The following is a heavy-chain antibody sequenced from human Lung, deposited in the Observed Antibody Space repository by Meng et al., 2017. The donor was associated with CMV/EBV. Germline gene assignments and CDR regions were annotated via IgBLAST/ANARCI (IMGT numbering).Heavy chain of an antibody. D-gene: IGHD3-22*01. CDR2: IYYSGST. J-gene: IGHJ4*02. CDR3: ASTEDYYDSSGYDY. CDR1: GGSISSSSYY. Sequence: SXTXSLXXTVSGGSISSSSYYWGWIRQPPGKGLEWIGSIYYSGSTYYNPSLKSRVTISVDTSKNQFSLKLSSVTVADTAVYYCASTEDYYDSSGYDYWGQGTXVTVSS. V-gene: IGHV4-39*01.